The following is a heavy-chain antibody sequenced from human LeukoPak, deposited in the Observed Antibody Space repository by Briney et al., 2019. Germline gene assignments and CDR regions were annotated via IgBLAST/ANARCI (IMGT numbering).Heavy chain of an antibody. J-gene: IGHJ3*02. CDR1: GFTVSSNH. Sequence: GSLRLSCAASGFTVSSNHMSWIRQAPGKGLEWVSVIYSGGNTFYADSVKGRFTISRDSSKNMVDLQMNSLRAEDTAIYYCARGLVGTSLKTPPHAFDIWGQGTMVTVSS. V-gene: IGHV3-53*01. D-gene: IGHD1-26*01. CDR2: IYSGGNT. CDR3: ARGLVGTSLKTPPHAFDI.